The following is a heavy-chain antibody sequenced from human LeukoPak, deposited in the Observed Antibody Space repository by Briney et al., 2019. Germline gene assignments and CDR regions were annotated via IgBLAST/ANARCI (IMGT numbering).Heavy chain of an antibody. Sequence: SETLSLTCAVYGGSFSGYYWSWIRQPPGKGLEWIGEINHSGSTNYNPSLKSRVTISVDTSKNQFSLKLSSVTAADTALYYCASSIGYSGYIFDYWGQGTLVTVSS. V-gene: IGHV4-34*01. CDR3: ASSIGYSGYIFDY. J-gene: IGHJ4*02. D-gene: IGHD5-12*01. CDR2: INHSGST. CDR1: GGSFSGYY.